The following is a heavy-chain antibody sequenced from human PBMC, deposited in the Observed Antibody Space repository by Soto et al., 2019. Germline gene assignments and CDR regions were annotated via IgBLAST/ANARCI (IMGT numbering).Heavy chain of an antibody. D-gene: IGHD5-12*01. V-gene: IGHV3-33*01. CDR1: GFTFSSYG. CDR3: ARGVGDSGYEGDLDY. CDR2: IWYDGSNK. J-gene: IGHJ4*02. Sequence: QVQLVESGGGVVQPGRSLRLSCAASGFTFSSYGMHWVRQAPGKGLEWVAVIWYDGSNKYYADSVKGRFTISRDNSKNTLYLQMNSLRAEDTAVYYCARGVGDSGYEGDLDYWGQGTLVTVSS.